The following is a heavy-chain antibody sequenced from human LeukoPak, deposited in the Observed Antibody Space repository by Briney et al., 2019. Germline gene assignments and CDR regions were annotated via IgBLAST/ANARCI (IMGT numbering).Heavy chain of an antibody. J-gene: IGHJ4*02. Sequence: GGSLRLSCAASGFTFSAHEMNWVRQAPGKGLEWVSYISSSDSTIYYADSVKGRFTISRDNAKNSLYLQMNSLRAEDTAVYYCAREMDYYDSRPIDYWGQGTLVTVSS. V-gene: IGHV3-48*03. CDR2: ISSSDSTI. CDR1: GFTFSAHE. CDR3: AREMDYYDSRPIDY. D-gene: IGHD3-22*01.